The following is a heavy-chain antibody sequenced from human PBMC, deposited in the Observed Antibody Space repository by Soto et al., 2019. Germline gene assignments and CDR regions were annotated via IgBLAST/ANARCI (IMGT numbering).Heavy chain of an antibody. CDR2: ISYDGSNK. D-gene: IGHD5-12*01. CDR3: ARDGANSGYDAFDI. CDR1: GFTFSSYA. V-gene: IGHV3-30*04. J-gene: IGHJ3*02. Sequence: GSLRLSCAASGFTFSSYAMHWVRQAPGKGLEWVAVISYDGSNKYYADSVKGRFTISRDNSKNTLYLQMNSLRAEDTAVYYCARDGANSGYDAFDIWGQGTMVTVSS.